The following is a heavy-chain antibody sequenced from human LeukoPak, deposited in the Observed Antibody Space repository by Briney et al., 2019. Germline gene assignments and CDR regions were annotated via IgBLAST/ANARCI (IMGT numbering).Heavy chain of an antibody. CDR1: GYSITSGYY. CDR3: ARKNRDYWYFEL. D-gene: IGHD1-14*01. J-gene: IGHJ2*01. CDR2: IYHSGST. V-gene: IGHV4-38-2*01. Sequence: SETLSLTCAVSGYSITSGYYWGWIRQPPGKGLEWIGSIYHSGSTYYNPSLKSRVTISVDTSKNQFSLRLSSVTAADTAVYYCARKNRDYWYFELWGRGTLVIVS.